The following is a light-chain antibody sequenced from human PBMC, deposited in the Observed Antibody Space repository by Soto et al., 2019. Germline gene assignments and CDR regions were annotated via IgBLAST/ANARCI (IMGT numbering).Light chain of an antibody. J-gene: IGLJ2*01. CDR3: QVWDSSTVV. CDR1: NIGSKN. Sequence: SYELTQPLSVSVALGQTARITGGGNNIGSKNVHWYQQKPGQALVLVIYRDSNRPSGIPERFSGSNSGNTATLTISRAQAGDEADYYCQVWDSSTVVFGGGTKLTVL. CDR2: RDS. V-gene: IGLV3-9*01.